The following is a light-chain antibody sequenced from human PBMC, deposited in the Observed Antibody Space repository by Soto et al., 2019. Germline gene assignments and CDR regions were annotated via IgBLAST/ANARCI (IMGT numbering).Light chain of an antibody. Sequence: DIQMTQSPSSLSASVGDRVTITCRASQNIGNYLHWYQQKPGKAPKILIYAVSSLQTGAPSRFSGSGSGTDFTLTISSLQPEDFATFYCQQSYNSPTWTFGQGTKVEIK. CDR1: QNIGNY. V-gene: IGKV1-39*01. J-gene: IGKJ1*01. CDR3: QQSYNSPTWT. CDR2: AVS.